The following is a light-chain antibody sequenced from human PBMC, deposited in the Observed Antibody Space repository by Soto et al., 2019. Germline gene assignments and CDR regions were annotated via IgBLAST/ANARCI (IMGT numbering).Light chain of an antibody. CDR3: QQRSNWSLT. V-gene: IGKV3-11*01. CDR1: QRVSSGY. J-gene: IGKJ4*01. CDR2: DAS. Sequence: EIVMTQSPATLSVSAGERATLSCRASQRVSSGYVAWYHQKPGQAPRLLIHDASNRATGIPARFSGSGSSTDFTLTISSLEPEDFAVYFCQQRSNWSLTFGGGTKVDIK.